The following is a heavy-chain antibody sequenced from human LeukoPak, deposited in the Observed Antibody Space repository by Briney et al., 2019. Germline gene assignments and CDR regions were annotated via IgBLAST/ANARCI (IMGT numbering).Heavy chain of an antibody. CDR2: ISASGAST. Sequence: GGSLRLSCAASGFTFRNYAMSWVRQAPGKGLEWVSTISASGASTGYADSVKGRFTISRDNSKDTLYLQLNSLRAEDTAVYYCTKDDGYYDSSGSFLFDSWGQGTLVTVSS. V-gene: IGHV3-23*01. D-gene: IGHD3-22*01. CDR1: GFTFRNYA. J-gene: IGHJ4*02. CDR3: TKDDGYYDSSGSFLFDS.